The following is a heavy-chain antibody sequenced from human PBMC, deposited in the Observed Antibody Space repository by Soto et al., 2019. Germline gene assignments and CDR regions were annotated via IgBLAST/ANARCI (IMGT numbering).Heavy chain of an antibody. D-gene: IGHD3-22*01. CDR3: ATGYDSRGYYPTYYFDY. J-gene: IGHJ4*02. Sequence: QVQLVQSGAEVKKPGASVKVSCKASGYTFTSYGISWVRQAPGQGLEWMGWISAYNGNTNYAQKLQGRVTMTTDTSTSTAYLELKSLRSDDTAVYYCATGYDSRGYYPTYYFDYWGQGTLVTVSS. CDR2: ISAYNGNT. CDR1: GYTFTSYG. V-gene: IGHV1-18*01.